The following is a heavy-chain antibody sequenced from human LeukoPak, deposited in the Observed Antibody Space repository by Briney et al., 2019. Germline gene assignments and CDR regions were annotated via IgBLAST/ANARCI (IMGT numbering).Heavy chain of an antibody. CDR2: IKQDGNEK. CDR3: ARVREDFWSGYYDY. CDR1: GFTFSSYW. J-gene: IGHJ4*02. D-gene: IGHD3-3*01. Sequence: GGSLRLSCAASGFTFSSYWMSWVRQAPGKGLEWVANIKQDGNEKYYVDSVKGRFTISRDNAKNSLYLQMNSLRAEDTAVYYCARVREDFWSGYYDYWGQGTLVTVSS. V-gene: IGHV3-7*01.